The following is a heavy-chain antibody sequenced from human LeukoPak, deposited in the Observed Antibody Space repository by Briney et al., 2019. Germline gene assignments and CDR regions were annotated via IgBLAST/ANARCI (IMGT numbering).Heavy chain of an antibody. J-gene: IGHJ4*02. V-gene: IGHV4-59*08. Sequence: SETLCITCTDSGCSIGTNYWTLIRQPPRQRLEYIGYIYYTGGTNYDPSLKSRVTISVDTSKNQFSLKLSSVTAADTAVYFCAKYGNSGWVIDNWGQGTLVTVSS. CDR3: AKYGNSGWVIDN. CDR1: GCSIGTNY. D-gene: IGHD6-19*01. CDR2: IYYTGGT.